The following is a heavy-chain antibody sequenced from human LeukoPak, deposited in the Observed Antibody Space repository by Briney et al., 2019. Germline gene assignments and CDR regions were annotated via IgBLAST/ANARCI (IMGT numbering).Heavy chain of an antibody. V-gene: IGHV4-39*01. CDR3: ASQGDYGDY. CDR2: IYYSGST. Sequence: TSETLSLTCTVSGGSISSSSYYWGWIRQPPGKGLEWIGSIYYSGSTYYNPSLKSRVTISVDTSKNQFSLKLSSVTAADTAVYYCASQGDYGDYWGQGTLVTVSS. CDR1: GGSISSSSYY. J-gene: IGHJ4*02.